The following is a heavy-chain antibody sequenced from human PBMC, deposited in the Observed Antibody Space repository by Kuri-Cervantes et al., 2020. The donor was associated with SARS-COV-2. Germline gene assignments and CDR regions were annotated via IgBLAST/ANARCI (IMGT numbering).Heavy chain of an antibody. Sequence: GESLKISCAASGFTFGSYAMHWVRQAPGKGLEWVAVISYDGSNKYYADSVKGRFTISRDNSKNTLYLQMNSLRAEDTAVYYCARDYSEWGFHPTRRRYGMDVWGQGTTVTVSS. CDR1: GFTFGSYA. D-gene: IGHD2-15*01. J-gene: IGHJ6*02. CDR3: ARDYSEWGFHPTRRRYGMDV. CDR2: ISYDGSNK. V-gene: IGHV3-30-3*01.